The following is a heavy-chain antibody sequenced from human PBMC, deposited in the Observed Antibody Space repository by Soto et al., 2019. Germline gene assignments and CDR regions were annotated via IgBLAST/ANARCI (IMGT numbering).Heavy chain of an antibody. CDR3: ARRYGGNFDY. D-gene: IGHD1-26*01. CDR1: GDSITSTNYY. V-gene: IGHV4-61*05. Sequence: SETLSLTCSVSGDSITSTNYYWGWIRQPPGKGLDWIGYIYYSGSTNYNPSLKSRVTISVDTSKNQFSLKLTSVTAADTAVYYCARRYGGNFDYWGQGTLVTVSS. CDR2: IYYSGST. J-gene: IGHJ4*02.